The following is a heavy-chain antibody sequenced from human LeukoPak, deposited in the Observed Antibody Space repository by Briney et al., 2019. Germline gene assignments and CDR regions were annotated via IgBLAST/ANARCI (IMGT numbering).Heavy chain of an antibody. CDR3: ARDRGLPSEQQLHAGKNYYYYYMDV. V-gene: IGHV3-30*01. D-gene: IGHD6-13*01. CDR1: GFTFSSYA. CDR2: ISYDGSNK. J-gene: IGHJ6*03. Sequence: GGSLRLSCAASGFTFSSYAMHWVRQAPGKGLEWVAVISYDGSNKYYADSVKGRFTISRDNSKNTLYLQMNSLRAEDTAVYYCARDRGLPSEQQLHAGKNYYYYYMDVWGKGTTVTVSS.